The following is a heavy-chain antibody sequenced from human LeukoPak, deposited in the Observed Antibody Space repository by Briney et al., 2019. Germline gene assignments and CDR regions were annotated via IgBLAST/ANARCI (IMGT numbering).Heavy chain of an antibody. CDR3: ARDRAVVWGFDY. CDR1: GFTSCNYN. J-gene: IGHJ4*02. CDR2: FRISSGYI. V-gene: IGHV3-21*01. Sequence: PGGSLRLSCAASGFTSCNYNMNWVRHEPEGGLEWGSSFRISSGYIYYADSVKGRFTIYRDNAKNSLYQQMNSLRAEDTAVYYCARDRAVVWGFDYWGQGTLVTVS. D-gene: IGHD2-8*02.